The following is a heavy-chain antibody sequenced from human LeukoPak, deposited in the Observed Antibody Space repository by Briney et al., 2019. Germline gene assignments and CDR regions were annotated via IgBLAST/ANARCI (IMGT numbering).Heavy chain of an antibody. CDR2: IRSKASSYAT. V-gene: IGHV3-73*01. CDR3: TRLTHSGWYNWFDP. CDR1: GFTFSGSA. D-gene: IGHD1-14*01. J-gene: IGHJ5*02. Sequence: GGSLRLSCAASGFTFSGSAMHWVRQASGNGLEWVGRIRSKASSYATAYAASVKGRFTISRDDSKNTAYLQMNSLKTEDTAVYYCTRLTHSGWYNWFDPWGQGTLVTVSS.